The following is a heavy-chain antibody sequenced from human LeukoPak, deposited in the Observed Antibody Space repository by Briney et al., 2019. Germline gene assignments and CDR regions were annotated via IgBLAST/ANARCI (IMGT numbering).Heavy chain of an antibody. Sequence: PSETLSLTCAVSGGSISSSNWWSWVRQPPGKGLEWIGEIYHSGSTNYNPSLKSRVTISVDTSKNQFSLKLSSVTAADTAVYYCAREKSDSSGYYHIYWGQGTLVTVSS. CDR1: GGSISSSNW. CDR3: AREKSDSSGYYHIY. CDR2: IYHSGST. J-gene: IGHJ4*02. V-gene: IGHV4-4*02. D-gene: IGHD3-22*01.